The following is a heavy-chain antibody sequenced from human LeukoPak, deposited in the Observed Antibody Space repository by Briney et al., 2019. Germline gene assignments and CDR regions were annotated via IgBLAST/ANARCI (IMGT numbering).Heavy chain of an antibody. Sequence: GVSLRLSCAASGFTFSPYDMSWVRRTPGKGLEWVSAITYGGGSTYYADSVKGRFTISRDNSKNTLYLQMNSVRAEDTAVYYCANNPRNGALDYWGQGTLVTVSS. CDR1: GFTFSPYD. J-gene: IGHJ4*02. CDR3: ANNPRNGALDY. V-gene: IGHV3-23*01. CDR2: ITYGGGST. D-gene: IGHD1-14*01.